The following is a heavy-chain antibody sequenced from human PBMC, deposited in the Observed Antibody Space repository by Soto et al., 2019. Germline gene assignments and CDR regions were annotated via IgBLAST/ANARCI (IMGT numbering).Heavy chain of an antibody. CDR2: ISDDGIND. CDR1: GFTFSNYA. CDR3: ARGSAGHYNSGILLD. D-gene: IGHD3-10*01. V-gene: IGHV3-30-3*01. J-gene: IGHJ4*02. Sequence: QVQVVESGGGVVQPGRSLRLSCAASGFTFSNYAMHWVRQAPGKGLEWVAAISDDGINDYYADSVKGRFTISRDNSKNTLYVQMNRLREEDTGVYFCARGSAGHYNSGILLDWGQGTLVTVSS.